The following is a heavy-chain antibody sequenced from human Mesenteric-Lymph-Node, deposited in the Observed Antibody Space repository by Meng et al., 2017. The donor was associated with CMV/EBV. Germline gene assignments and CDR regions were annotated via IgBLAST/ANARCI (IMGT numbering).Heavy chain of an antibody. J-gene: IGHJ4*02. V-gene: IGHV3-7*01. CDR1: GFTFSSYW. CDR2: IKQDGSEK. CDR3: VGELSPYYFDY. Sequence: GESLKISCAASGFTFSSYWMSWVRQAPGKGLEWVANIKQDGSEKYYVDSVKGRFTISRDNAKNSLYLQMNSLRAEDTAVYYCVGELSPYYFDYWGQGTLVTVSS. D-gene: IGHD3-16*02.